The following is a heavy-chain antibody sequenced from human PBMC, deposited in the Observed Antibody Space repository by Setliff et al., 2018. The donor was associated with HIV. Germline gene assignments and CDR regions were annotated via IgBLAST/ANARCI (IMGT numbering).Heavy chain of an antibody. J-gene: IGHJ4*02. CDR2: IYPGDSDT. V-gene: IGHV5-51*01. CDR3: ATTAYSSGWYTY. CDR1: GYRFTSYW. D-gene: IGHD6-19*01. Sequence: GESLKISCKGSGYRFTSYWIAWVRQMPGKGLEWMGIIYPGDSDTTYSPSFQGHVTISADKSISIAFLQWSSLKASDTAMYYCATTAYSSGWYTYWGQGTLVTVSS.